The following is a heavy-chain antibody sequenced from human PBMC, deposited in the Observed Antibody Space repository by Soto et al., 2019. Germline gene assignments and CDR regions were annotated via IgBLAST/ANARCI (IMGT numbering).Heavy chain of an antibody. CDR2: INPGGGSA. J-gene: IGHJ6*02. D-gene: IGHD6-13*01. CDR3: AITAGGSYYYYGMDV. V-gene: IGHV1-46*01. Sequence: GASVKVSCKASGFTFTIYYFHWVRQAPGQGPEWMGIINPGGGSATYAQKFQGRVTMTRDASTSTVYMEVSSLRTEDTAVYYCAITAGGSYYYYGMDVCGQGTTVTVSS. CDR1: GFTFTIYY.